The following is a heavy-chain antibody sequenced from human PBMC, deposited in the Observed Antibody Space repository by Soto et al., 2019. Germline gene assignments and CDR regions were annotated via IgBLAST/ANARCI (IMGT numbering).Heavy chain of an antibody. CDR2: INAGNGNT. CDR1: GYTFTSYA. Sequence: GASVKVSCKASGYTFTSYAMHWVRQAPGQRLEWMGWINAGNGNTKYSQKFQGRVTITRDTSASTAYMELSSLRSEDTAVYYCARGWTTVTTWFDPWGQGTLVTVSS. V-gene: IGHV1-3*01. J-gene: IGHJ5*02. D-gene: IGHD4-17*01. CDR3: ARGWTTVTTWFDP.